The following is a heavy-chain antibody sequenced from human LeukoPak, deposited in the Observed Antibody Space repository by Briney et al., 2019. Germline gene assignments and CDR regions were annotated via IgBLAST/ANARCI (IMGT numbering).Heavy chain of an antibody. Sequence: ASVKVSCKASGYTFTSYGISWVRQAPGQGLEWMGWISAYNGNTSYAQKLQGRVTMTTDTSTSTAYMELRSLRSDDTAVYYCARDIWDIVVVVAATNPFDYWGQGTLVTVSS. J-gene: IGHJ4*02. V-gene: IGHV1-18*01. CDR1: GYTFTSYG. CDR3: ARDIWDIVVVVAATNPFDY. CDR2: ISAYNGNT. D-gene: IGHD2-15*01.